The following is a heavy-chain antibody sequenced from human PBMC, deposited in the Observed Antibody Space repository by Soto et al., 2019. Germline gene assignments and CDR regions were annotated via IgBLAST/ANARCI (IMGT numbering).Heavy chain of an antibody. V-gene: IGHV4-30-4*01. J-gene: IGHJ4*02. Sequence: QVQLQESGPGLVKPSQTLSLTCTVSGGSISSGDYYWSWIRQPPGKGLGGIGYIYYSGSTYYNPSLKSRVTISVDTSKNQFSLKLSSVTAADTAVYYCARDPCFPSRNPHEDYWGQGTLVTVSS. CDR3: ARDPCFPSRNPHEDY. CDR2: IYYSGST. D-gene: IGHD6-6*01. CDR1: GGSISSGDYY.